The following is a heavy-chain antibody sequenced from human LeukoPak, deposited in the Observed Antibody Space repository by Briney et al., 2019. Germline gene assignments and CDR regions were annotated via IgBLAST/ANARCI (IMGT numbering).Heavy chain of an antibody. CDR1: GLTFSSYW. Sequence: GGSLRLSCAASGLTFSSYWMSWVRQAPGKGLEWVANIKQDGSEKYYVDSVKGRFTISRDNAKNSLYLQMNSLRAEDTAVYYCARGTFYGDYDLDAFDIWGQGTMVTVSS. V-gene: IGHV3-7*01. D-gene: IGHD4-17*01. CDR3: ARGTFYGDYDLDAFDI. J-gene: IGHJ3*02. CDR2: IKQDGSEK.